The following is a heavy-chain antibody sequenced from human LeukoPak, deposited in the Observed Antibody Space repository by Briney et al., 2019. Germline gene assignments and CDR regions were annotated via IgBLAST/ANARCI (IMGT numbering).Heavy chain of an antibody. CDR3: ARTMVRGVIDYYYYMDV. D-gene: IGHD3-10*01. Sequence: ASVKVSCRASGYTFTRYGINWVRQAPGQGLEWMGWINPNSGGTNYAQKFQGRVTMTRDTSISTAYMELSRLRSDDTAVYYCARTMVRGVIDYYYYMDVWGKGTTVTISS. CDR1: GYTFTRYG. V-gene: IGHV1-2*02. CDR2: INPNSGGT. J-gene: IGHJ6*03.